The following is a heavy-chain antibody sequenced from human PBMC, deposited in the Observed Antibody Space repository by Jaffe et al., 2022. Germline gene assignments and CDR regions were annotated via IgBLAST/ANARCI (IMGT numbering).Heavy chain of an antibody. CDR3: ARDYHIYTGTTSYYYYYYMDV. CDR2: ISSSSSTI. Sequence: EVQLVESGGGLVQPGGSLRLSCAASGFTFSSYSMNWVRQAPGKGLEWVSYISSSSSTIYYADSVKGRFTISRDNAKNSLYLQMNSLRAEDTAVYYCARDYHIYTGTTSYYYYYYMDVWGKGTTVTVSS. D-gene: IGHD1-7*01. CDR1: GFTFSSYS. J-gene: IGHJ6*03. V-gene: IGHV3-48*01.